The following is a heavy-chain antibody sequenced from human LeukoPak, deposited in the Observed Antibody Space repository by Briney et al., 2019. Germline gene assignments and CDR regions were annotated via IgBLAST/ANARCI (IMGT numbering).Heavy chain of an antibody. J-gene: IGHJ4*02. D-gene: IGHD4-23*01. Sequence: SETLSLTCTVSLGSISSFYWSWVRQPPGKGLEWIGYIYFSGSTKYNPSLKSRVTISVDTSKNQFSLKLSSVTAADTAVYYCARDYGGKFDYWGQGTLVTVSS. CDR1: LGSISSFY. CDR3: ARDYGGKFDY. CDR2: IYFSGST. V-gene: IGHV4-59*01.